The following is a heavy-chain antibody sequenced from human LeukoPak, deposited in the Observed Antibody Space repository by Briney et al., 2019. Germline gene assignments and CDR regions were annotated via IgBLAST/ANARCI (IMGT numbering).Heavy chain of an antibody. Sequence: PSETLSLTCTVSGASISSGSYYWSWIRQPAGKGLEWIGRIYTSGSTNYNPSLKSRVTISVDTSKNQFSLKLSSVTAADTAVYYCARDKPDLTYYYASGSEDAFDIWGQGTMVTVSS. CDR2: IYTSGST. D-gene: IGHD3-10*01. J-gene: IGHJ3*02. CDR3: ARDKPDLTYYYASGSEDAFDI. CDR1: GASISSGSYY. V-gene: IGHV4-61*02.